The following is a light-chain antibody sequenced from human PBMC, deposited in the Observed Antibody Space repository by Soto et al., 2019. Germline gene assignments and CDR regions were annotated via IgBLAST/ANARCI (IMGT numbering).Light chain of an antibody. V-gene: IGKV1-5*01. CDR1: QSVSRR. CDR2: DAS. J-gene: IGKJ2*01. Sequence: DIQMTQSPSTLSASVGDRITITCRASQSVSRRLAWFQQKPGKAPKLLIYDASSLESGVPSRFSGRGSGTEFTLTISSLQPDDCATYYCQQYNDSFPYTFGQGTKVDIK. CDR3: QQYNDSFPYT.